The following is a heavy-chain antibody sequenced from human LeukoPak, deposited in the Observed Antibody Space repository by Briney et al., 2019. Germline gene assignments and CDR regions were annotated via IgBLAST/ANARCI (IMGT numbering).Heavy chain of an antibody. Sequence: GGSLRLSCAASGFTVSSYYMSWVRQAPGKGLEWVSVIYSGGTTYYADSVKGRFTISRDNSKNTLYLQMNSLRAEDTAVYYCARGNSGSSYVEYYYGMDVWGQGTTVTVSS. J-gene: IGHJ6*02. V-gene: IGHV3-53*01. CDR2: IYSGGTT. CDR3: ARGNSGSSYVEYYYGMDV. CDR1: GFTVSSYY. D-gene: IGHD1-26*01.